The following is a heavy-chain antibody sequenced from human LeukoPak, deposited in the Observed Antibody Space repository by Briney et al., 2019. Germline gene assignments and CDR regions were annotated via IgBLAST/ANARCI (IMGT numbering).Heavy chain of an antibody. D-gene: IGHD6-6*01. CDR1: GGSFSGYY. CDR2: INHSGST. CDR3: ARALRGIAARLYPY. J-gene: IGHJ4*02. V-gene: IGHV4-34*01. Sequence: SVTLSLTCAVYGGSFSGYYWSWIRQPPGKGLEWIGEINHSGSTNYNPSLKSRVTISVDTSKNQFSLKLSSVTAADTAVYYCARALRGIAARLYPYWGRGTLVTVSS.